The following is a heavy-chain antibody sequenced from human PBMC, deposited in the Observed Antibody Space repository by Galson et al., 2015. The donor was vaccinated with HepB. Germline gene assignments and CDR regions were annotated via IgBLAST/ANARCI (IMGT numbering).Heavy chain of an antibody. CDR1: GFTFSSYA. CDR2: ISYDGSNK. J-gene: IGHJ5*02. Sequence: SLRLSCAASGFTFSSYAMHWVRQAPGKGLEWVAVISYDGSNKYYADSVKGRFTISRDNSKNTLYLQMNSLRAEDTAVYYCARDRTEGIAIQGWFDPWGQGTLVTVSS. CDR3: ARDRTEGIAIQGWFDP. D-gene: IGHD6-13*01. V-gene: IGHV3-30-3*01.